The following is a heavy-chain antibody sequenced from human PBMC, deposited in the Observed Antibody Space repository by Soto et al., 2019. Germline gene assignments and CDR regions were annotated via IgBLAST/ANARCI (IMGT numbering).Heavy chain of an antibody. CDR1: GYTFTGYY. CDR2: INPNSGGT. J-gene: IGHJ4*02. CDR3: ARARSGGYSYGPYFDY. D-gene: IGHD5-18*01. Sequence: ASVKVSCKASGYTFTGYYMHWVRQAPGQGLGWMGWINPNSGGTNYAQKFQGRVTMTRDTSISTAYMELSRLRSDDTAVYYCARARSGGYSYGPYFDYWGQGTLVTVSS. V-gene: IGHV1-2*02.